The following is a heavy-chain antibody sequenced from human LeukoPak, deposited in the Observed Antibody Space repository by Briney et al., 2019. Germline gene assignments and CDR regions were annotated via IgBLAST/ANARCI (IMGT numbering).Heavy chain of an antibody. D-gene: IGHD4/OR15-4a*01. CDR3: ARRAGAYSHPYDY. V-gene: IGHV3-23*01. J-gene: IGHJ4*02. CDR2: ISSRGGST. CDR1: GFTFSSYG. Sequence: GGSLRLSCAASGFTFSSYGMSWVRQAPGKGLEWVSGISSRGGSTHYADSVKGRFTISRDNSKNTLYLQMNSLRAEDTAVYYCARRAGAYSHPYDYWGQGTLVTVSS.